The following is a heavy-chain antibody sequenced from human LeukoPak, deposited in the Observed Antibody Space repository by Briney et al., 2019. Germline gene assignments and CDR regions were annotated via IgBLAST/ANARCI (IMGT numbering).Heavy chain of an antibody. Sequence: GGSLRLSCAASGFTFSDCYMSWIRQAPGEGLEWVSYISSGGGTIYYADSVKGRFTISRDNAKNSLYLQMDSLRAEDTAVYYCAREGDWNYVFDYWGQGTQVTVSS. V-gene: IGHV3-11*01. J-gene: IGHJ4*02. D-gene: IGHD1-7*01. CDR3: AREGDWNYVFDY. CDR1: GFTFSDCY. CDR2: ISSGGGTI.